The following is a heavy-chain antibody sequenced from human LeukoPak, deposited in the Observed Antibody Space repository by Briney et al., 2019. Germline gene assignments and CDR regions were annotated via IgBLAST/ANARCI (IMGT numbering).Heavy chain of an antibody. CDR1: GFSLSTSGVG. CDR2: IYWDDDK. V-gene: IGHV2-5*02. D-gene: IGHD3-10*01. CDR3: AHNSPMGIFDY. Sequence: SGPTLLKPPQTLTLTCTFSGFSLSTSGVGVGWIRQPPGKALEWLALIYWDDDKRYSPSLKSRLTITKDTSKNQVVLTMTNMDPVDTATYYCAHNSPMGIFDYWGQGTLVTVSS. J-gene: IGHJ4*02.